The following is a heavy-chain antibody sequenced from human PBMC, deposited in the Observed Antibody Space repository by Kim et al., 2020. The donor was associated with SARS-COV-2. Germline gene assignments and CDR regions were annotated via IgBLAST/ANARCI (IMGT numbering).Heavy chain of an antibody. CDR2: IWYDGSHK. CDR3: ARAPTSSSPSDYYYGMDV. CDR1: GFTFSSYG. Sequence: GGSLRLSCAASGFTFSSYGMHWVRQAPGKGLEWVAVIWYDGSHKYYADSVKGRFTISRDNSKNTLYLQMNSLRAEDTAVYYCARAPTSSSPSDYYYGMDVWGQGATVTVSS. V-gene: IGHV3-33*01. D-gene: IGHD6-6*01. J-gene: IGHJ6*02.